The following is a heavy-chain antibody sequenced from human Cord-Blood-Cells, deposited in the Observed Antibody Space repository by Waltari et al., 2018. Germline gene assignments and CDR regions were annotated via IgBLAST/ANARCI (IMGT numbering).Heavy chain of an antibody. V-gene: IGHV3-30-3*01. D-gene: IGHD6-6*01. CDR2: ISYDGSNK. Sequence: QVQLVESGGGVVQPGRSLRLSCAASGFTFRSYAMHLVRQAPGKGLEWVAVISYDGSNKYYADSVKGRFTISRDNSKNTLYLQMNSLRAEDTAVYYCASLEYSSSSGSGWGQGTLVTVSS. J-gene: IGHJ4*02. CDR3: ASLEYSSSSGSG. CDR1: GFTFRSYA.